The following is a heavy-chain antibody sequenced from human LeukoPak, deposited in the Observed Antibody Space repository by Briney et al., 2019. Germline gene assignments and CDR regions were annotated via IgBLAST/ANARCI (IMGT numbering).Heavy chain of an antibody. CDR2: FIPIFGTA. CDR3: AREVTIFGVVTYYYGMDV. D-gene: IGHD3-3*01. CDR1: GGTFSSYA. V-gene: IGHV1-69*13. J-gene: IGHJ6*02. Sequence: SVKVSFKASGGTFSSYAISWVRQAPGQGLEWMGGFIPIFGTANYAQKFQGRVTITADESTSTAYMELSSLRSEDTAVYYCAREVTIFGVVTYYYGMDVWGQGTTVTVSS.